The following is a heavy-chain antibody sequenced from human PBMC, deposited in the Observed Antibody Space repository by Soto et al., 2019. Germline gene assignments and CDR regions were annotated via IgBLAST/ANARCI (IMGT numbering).Heavy chain of an antibody. Sequence: QVQLVESGGGVVQPGRSLRLSCAASGFTFSSYGMHWVRQAPGKGLEWVAVIWYDGSNKYYADSVKGRFTISRDNSKNTLYLQMNSLRAEDTAVYYCARYSSSWYAGDAFDIWGQGTMVTVSS. CDR3: ARYSSSWYAGDAFDI. V-gene: IGHV3-33*01. CDR2: IWYDGSNK. D-gene: IGHD6-13*01. CDR1: GFTFSSYG. J-gene: IGHJ3*02.